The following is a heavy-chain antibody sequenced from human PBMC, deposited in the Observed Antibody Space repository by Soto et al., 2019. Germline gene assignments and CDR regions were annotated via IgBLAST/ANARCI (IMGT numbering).Heavy chain of an antibody. CDR1: GDSVSSNSAA. D-gene: IGHD5-12*01. Sequence: SQTLSLTCAICGDSVSSNSAAWNWIRQSPSRGLEWLGRTYYRSKWYNDYAVSVKRRITIDPDTSKNQFSLQLNSVTPEDTAVYYCARGGYSGYEVYYYHGMDVWGQGTTVTVSS. J-gene: IGHJ6*02. CDR2: TYYRSKWYN. CDR3: ARGGYSGYEVYYYHGMDV. V-gene: IGHV6-1*01.